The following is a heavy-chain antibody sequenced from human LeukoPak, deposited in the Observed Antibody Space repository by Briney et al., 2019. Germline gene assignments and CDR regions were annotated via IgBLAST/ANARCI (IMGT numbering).Heavy chain of an antibody. J-gene: IGHJ4*02. V-gene: IGHV3-7*01. CDR2: IVQDGGEK. CDR3: ARHRIHSLDY. Sequence: GGSLRLSCEASGFTLSSYWMTWVRQAPGKGLEWVANIVQDGGEKHYVDSVKGRFTISRDNAKNSLYLQMNSLRDEDTAVYYCARHRIHSLDYWGQGTLVTVSS. CDR1: GFTLSSYW.